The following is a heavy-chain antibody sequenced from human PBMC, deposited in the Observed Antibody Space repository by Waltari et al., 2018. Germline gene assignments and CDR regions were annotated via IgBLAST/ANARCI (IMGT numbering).Heavy chain of an antibody. D-gene: IGHD4-17*01. Sequence: EVQLLESGGGLVQPGGSLRLSCAASGFTFSSYAMSWVRQAPGKGLEWVAAISGSGGSTYYADSVKGRFTISRDNSKNTLYLQMNSLRAEDTAVYYCAKDLQGYGDYDMDVWGQGTTVTVSS. J-gene: IGHJ6*02. CDR3: AKDLQGYGDYDMDV. CDR1: GFTFSSYA. CDR2: ISGSGGST. V-gene: IGHV3-23*01.